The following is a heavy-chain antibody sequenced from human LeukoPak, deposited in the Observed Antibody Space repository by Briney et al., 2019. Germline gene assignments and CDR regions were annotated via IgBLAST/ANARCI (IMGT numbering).Heavy chain of an antibody. J-gene: IGHJ4*02. CDR1: GGSFSGYY. CDR3: ARTYYFDY. CDR2: INHSGST. V-gene: IGHV4-34*01. Sequence: SETLSLTCAVYGGSFSGYYWSWIRQPPGKGLEWIGEINHSGSTNYNPSLKSRVTISVDTSKNQFSLKLSSVTAADTAVYYCARTYYFDYWGQGTLVTISS.